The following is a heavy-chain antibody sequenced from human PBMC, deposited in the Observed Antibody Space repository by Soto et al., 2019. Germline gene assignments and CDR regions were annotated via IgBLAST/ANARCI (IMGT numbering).Heavy chain of an antibody. J-gene: IGHJ5*02. CDR2: ISPYNNNT. V-gene: IGHV1-18*01. CDR3: ARVGARRFDP. Sequence: GASVKVSCKASGDPFRSHYISWVRQAPGQGLEWMGWISPYNNNTHYAQKVQGRVSMTNDPSTTTAYMELTSLTSDDTAVYYWARVGARRFDPWGQGTQVTVSS. CDR1: GDPFRSHY.